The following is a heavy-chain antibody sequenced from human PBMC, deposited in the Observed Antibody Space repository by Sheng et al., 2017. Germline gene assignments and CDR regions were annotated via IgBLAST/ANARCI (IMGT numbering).Heavy chain of an antibody. J-gene: IGHJ3*02. CDR3: ARYGVGRRGYSYGKDAFDI. V-gene: IGHV4-34*01. Sequence: QVQLQQWGAGLLKPSETLSLTCAVYGGSFSGYYWSWIRQPPGKGLEWIGEINHSGSTNYNPSLKSRVTISVDTSKNQFSLKLSSVTAADTAVYYCARYGVGRRGYSYGKDAFDIWGQGDNGHRLF. CDR1: GGSFSGYY. CDR2: INHSGST. D-gene: IGHD5-18*01.